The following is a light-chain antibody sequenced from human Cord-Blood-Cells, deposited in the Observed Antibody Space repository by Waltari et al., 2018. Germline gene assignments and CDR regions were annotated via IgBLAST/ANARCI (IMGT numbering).Light chain of an antibody. CDR2: DVS. CDR1: SSDVGGYNY. J-gene: IGLJ3*02. CDR3: SSYTSSSTLDWV. V-gene: IGLV2-14*03. Sequence: QSALPQPASVSGSPGQSITISCTGTSSDVGGYNYVSCYQQHPGKAPKPMIYDVSNRPSGVSNRFSGSKSGNTDSLTSSGLQAEDEADYYCSSYTSSSTLDWVFGGGTKLTVL.